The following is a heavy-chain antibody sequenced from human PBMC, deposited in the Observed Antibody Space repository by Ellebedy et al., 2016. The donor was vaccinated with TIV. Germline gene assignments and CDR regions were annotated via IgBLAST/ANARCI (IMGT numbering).Heavy chain of an antibody. J-gene: IGHJ3*01. V-gene: IGHV3-23*01. CDR3: AKNRVGDVRDALDV. CDR2: ISGPGGAT. Sequence: PGGSLRLSCATSGFTFSSYVMTWVRQAPGKGLEWVAGISGPGGATYFADSVKGRVRISRNNLKKTLSLEMGDLRVDDTAVYYCAKNRVGDVRDALDVWGRGTVVTVS. D-gene: IGHD3-10*01. CDR1: GFTFSSYV.